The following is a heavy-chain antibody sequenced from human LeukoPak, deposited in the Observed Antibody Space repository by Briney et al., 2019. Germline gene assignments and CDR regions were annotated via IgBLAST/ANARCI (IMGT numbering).Heavy chain of an antibody. CDR2: ISAYNGNT. V-gene: IGHV1-18*04. J-gene: IGHJ6*04. Sequence: ASVKVSCKASGYTFTSYGISWVRQAPGQGLEGMGWISAYNGNTNYAQKLQGGVTMTTDTSTSTAYMELRSLRSDDTAVYYCARVNGLLWFGELLNYGMDVWGKGTTVTVSS. D-gene: IGHD3-10*01. CDR3: ARVNGLLWFGELLNYGMDV. CDR1: GYTFTSYG.